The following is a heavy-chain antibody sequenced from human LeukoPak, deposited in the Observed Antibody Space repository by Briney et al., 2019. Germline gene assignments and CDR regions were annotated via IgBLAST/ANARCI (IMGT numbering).Heavy chain of an antibody. V-gene: IGHV3-33*01. J-gene: IGHJ1*01. Sequence: PGGSLRLSCAASGFTFSSYGMHWVRQAPGKGLEWVAVIWYDGSNKYYADSMKGRFTISRDNSKNTLYLQMSSLRAEDTAVYYCARRSQVGSGWYHRTEYFQHWGQGTLVTVSS. CDR2: IWYDGSNK. CDR1: GFTFSSYG. CDR3: ARRSQVGSGWYHRTEYFQH. D-gene: IGHD6-19*01.